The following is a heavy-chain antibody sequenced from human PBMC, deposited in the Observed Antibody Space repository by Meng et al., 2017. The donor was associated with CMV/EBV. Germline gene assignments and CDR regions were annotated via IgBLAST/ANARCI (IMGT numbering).Heavy chain of an antibody. Sequence: ETLSLTCAASGFTFSSYSMNWVRQAPEKGLEWVSSISSSSSYIYYADSVKSRFTISRDNAKNSLYLQMNSLRAEDTAVYYCARYEGRRSFDYWGQGTLVTVSS. CDR3: ARYEGRRSFDY. CDR1: GFTFSSYS. V-gene: IGHV3-21*01. D-gene: IGHD2-8*01. CDR2: ISSSSSYI. J-gene: IGHJ4*02.